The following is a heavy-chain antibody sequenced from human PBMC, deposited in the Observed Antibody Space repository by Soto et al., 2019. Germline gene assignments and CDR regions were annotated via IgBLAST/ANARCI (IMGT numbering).Heavy chain of an antibody. CDR1: GFTFSSYA. CDR2: ISYDGSNK. V-gene: IGHV3-30-3*01. CDR3: AREGITMIVVVFDY. J-gene: IGHJ4*02. D-gene: IGHD3-22*01. Sequence: QVQLVESGGGVVQPGRSLRLSCAASGFTFSSYAMHWVRQAPGKGLEWVAVISYDGSNKYYADSVKGRFTISRDNSKNTLYLQMNSLRAEDTAVYYWAREGITMIVVVFDYWGQGTLVTVSS.